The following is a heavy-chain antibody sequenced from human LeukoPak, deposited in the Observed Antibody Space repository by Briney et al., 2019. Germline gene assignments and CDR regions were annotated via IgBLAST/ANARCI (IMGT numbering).Heavy chain of an antibody. CDR1: GGSISSDGYY. Sequence: SQTLSLTCTVSGGSISSDGYYWSWVRQPPGEGLEWIGYIYYCGGTYYNPSLRSRVTISVDTSKNQCSLKLSSVTAADTAVYYCARGGTTVIAPVYWGQGTLVTVSS. CDR2: IYYCGGT. CDR3: ARGGTTVIAPVY. D-gene: IGHD4-23*01. V-gene: IGHV4-30-4*01. J-gene: IGHJ4*02.